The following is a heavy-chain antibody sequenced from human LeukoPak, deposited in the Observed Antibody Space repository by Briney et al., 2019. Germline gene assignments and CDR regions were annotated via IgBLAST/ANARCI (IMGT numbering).Heavy chain of an antibody. Sequence: PGRSLRLSCAASRFTFSSYAMHWVRQAPGKGPEGEAVISYDGSNKYYADSVKGRFTISRDNSKNTLYLQMNSLRAEDTAVYYCARAKTGGDGYNFDYWGQGTLVTVSS. CDR1: RFTFSSYA. CDR3: ARAKTGGDGYNFDY. V-gene: IGHV3-30*04. D-gene: IGHD5-24*01. CDR2: ISYDGSNK. J-gene: IGHJ4*02.